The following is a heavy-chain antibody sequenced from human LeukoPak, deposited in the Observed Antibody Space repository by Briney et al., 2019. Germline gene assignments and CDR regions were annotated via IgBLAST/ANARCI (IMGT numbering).Heavy chain of an antibody. D-gene: IGHD6-19*01. CDR2: IYTSGST. J-gene: IGHJ4*02. Sequence: SETLSLTCTVSGGSISSYYWSWIRQPAGKGLEWIGRIYTSGSTNYNPSLKSRVTMSVDASKNQFSLKLSSVTAADTAVYYCATEPVIAVAGIYWGQGTLVTVSS. V-gene: IGHV4-4*07. CDR3: ATEPVIAVAGIY. CDR1: GGSISSYY.